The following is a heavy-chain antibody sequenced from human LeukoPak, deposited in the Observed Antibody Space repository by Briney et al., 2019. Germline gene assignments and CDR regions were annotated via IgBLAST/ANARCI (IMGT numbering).Heavy chain of an antibody. V-gene: IGHV4-34*01. CDR3: ARASAHPYYYYYYYMDV. D-gene: IGHD6-25*01. CDR2: INHSGST. Sequence: SEILSLTCAVYGGSFSGYYWSWIRQPPGKGLEWIGEINHSGSTNYNPSLKSRVTISVDTSKSQFSLKLSSVTAADTAVYYCARASAHPYYYYYYYMDVWGKGTTVTVSS. J-gene: IGHJ6*03. CDR1: GGSFSGYY.